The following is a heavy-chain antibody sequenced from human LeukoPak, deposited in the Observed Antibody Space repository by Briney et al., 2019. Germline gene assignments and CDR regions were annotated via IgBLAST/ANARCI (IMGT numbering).Heavy chain of an antibody. CDR2: ISSSSSYI. CDR3: ARDFRIVGATDDDC. D-gene: IGHD1-26*01. CDR1: GFTFSSYS. Sequence: PGGSLRLSCAASGFTFSSYSMNWVRQAPGKGLEWVSSISSSSSYIYYADSVKGRFTISRDNAKNSLYLQMNSLRAEDTAVYYCARDFRIVGATDDDCWGQGTLVTVSS. V-gene: IGHV3-21*01. J-gene: IGHJ4*02.